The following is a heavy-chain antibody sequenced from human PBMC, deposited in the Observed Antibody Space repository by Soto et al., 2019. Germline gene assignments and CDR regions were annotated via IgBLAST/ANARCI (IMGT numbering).Heavy chain of an antibody. J-gene: IGHJ6*02. Sequence: QVQLVQSGAEVKKPGASVKVSCKASGYTFTSYGISWVRQAPGQGLEWMGWISAYNGNTNYAQKLQGRVTMTTDTXXSXAXXELRRLRSDDTAVYYCARTMGSGYDSPVYYYGMDVWGQGTTVTVSS. CDR2: ISAYNGNT. CDR3: ARTMGSGYDSPVYYYGMDV. D-gene: IGHD5-12*01. V-gene: IGHV1-18*01. CDR1: GYTFTSYG.